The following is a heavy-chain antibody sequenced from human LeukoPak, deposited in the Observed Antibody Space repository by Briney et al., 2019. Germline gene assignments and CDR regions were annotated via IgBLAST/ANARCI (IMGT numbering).Heavy chain of an antibody. CDR3: ARGEARGAATYGRYYFDY. CDR1: GGSFSRYY. V-gene: IGHV4-34*01. CDR2: INHSGST. Sequence: PSETLSLTCAVYGGSFSRYYWSWIRQPPGKGLEWIGEINHSGSTNYNPSLKSRVTISVDTSKNQFSLKLSSVTAADTAVYYCARGEARGAATYGRYYFDYWGQGTLVTVSS. D-gene: IGHD1-26*01. J-gene: IGHJ4*02.